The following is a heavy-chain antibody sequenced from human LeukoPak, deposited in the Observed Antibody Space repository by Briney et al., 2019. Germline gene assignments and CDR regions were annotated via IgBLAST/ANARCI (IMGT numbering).Heavy chain of an antibody. Sequence: SETLSLTCTVSGYSISSDDYWGWIQQPPGKALEWIGSIYHSGSTYYNPSLKSRVTISVDTSKNQFSLKLSSVTAADTAVYYCARTTEAHSWRTRYYDYYIDVWGKGTTVTVSS. V-gene: IGHV4-38-2*02. D-gene: IGHD6-13*01. J-gene: IGHJ6*03. CDR3: ARTTEAHSWRTRYYDYYIDV. CDR2: IYHSGST. CDR1: GYSISSDDY.